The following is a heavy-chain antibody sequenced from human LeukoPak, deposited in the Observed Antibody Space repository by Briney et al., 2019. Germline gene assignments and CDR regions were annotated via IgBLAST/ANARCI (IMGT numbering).Heavy chain of an antibody. J-gene: IGHJ5*02. CDR3: ARALQTYYYDSSGYLNRFDP. CDR1: GFTFSSYS. V-gene: IGHV3-48*01. Sequence: GGSLRLSCAASGFTFSSYSMNWVRRAPGKGLEWVSYISSSSSTIYYADSVKGRFTISRDNAKNSLYLQMNSLRAEGTAVYYCARALQTYYYDSSGYLNRFDPWGQGTLVTVSS. D-gene: IGHD3-22*01. CDR2: ISSSSSTI.